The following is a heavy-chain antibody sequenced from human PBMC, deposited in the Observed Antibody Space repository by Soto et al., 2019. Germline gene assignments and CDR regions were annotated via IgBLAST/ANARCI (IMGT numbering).Heavy chain of an antibody. V-gene: IGHV3-7*03. J-gene: IGHJ1*01. CDR1: AFTSCSYW. D-gene: IGHD1-26*01. CDR3: ARDSDNFQY. CDR2: IKEDESEK. Sequence: EVQLVESGGGLVQPGGSGGLSCAASAFTSCSYWMSWVRQAPGKGLEWVANIKEDESEKYYVDSVKDRFTISRDNAKNSLFLQMNSLRAEDTAVYYCARDSDNFQYWGQGTLVTVSS.